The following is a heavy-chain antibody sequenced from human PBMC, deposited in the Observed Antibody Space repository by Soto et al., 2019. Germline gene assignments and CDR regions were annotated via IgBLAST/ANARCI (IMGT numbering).Heavy chain of an antibody. V-gene: IGHV3-30*18. J-gene: IGHJ4*02. CDR1: GFTFSKDG. CDR3: AKDNYSTAWYMPVDY. CDR2: ISYDGSNK. D-gene: IGHD6-13*01. Sequence: SLRLSCAVSGFTFSKDGMHWVRQAPGKGLEWVAAISYDGSNKHYADSVKGRFTISRDNSKNTLYPQMNSLREEDTAVYYCAKDNYSTAWYMPVDYWGQGTQVTVSS.